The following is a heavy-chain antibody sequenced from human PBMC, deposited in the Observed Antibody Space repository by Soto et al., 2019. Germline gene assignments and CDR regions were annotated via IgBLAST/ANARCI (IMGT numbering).Heavy chain of an antibody. V-gene: IGHV1-69*13. J-gene: IGHJ6*02. Sequence: SVKVSCKASGGPFSSYAISWVRQAPGQGLEWMGGIIPIFGTANYAQKFQGRVTITADESTSTAYMELSSLRSEDTAVYYCARDPKIKGVGGTSTYYGMDVWGQGTTVTVSS. CDR3: ARDPKIKGVGGTSTYYGMDV. CDR2: IIPIFGTA. CDR1: GGPFSSYA. D-gene: IGHD2-15*01.